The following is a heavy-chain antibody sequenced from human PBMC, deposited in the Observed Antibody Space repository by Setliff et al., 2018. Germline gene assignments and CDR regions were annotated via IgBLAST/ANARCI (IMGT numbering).Heavy chain of an antibody. CDR1: GASINSGAYY. D-gene: IGHD1-1*01. J-gene: IGHJ4*02. CDR3: ARTGTYRYFDY. V-gene: IGHV4-39*01. Sequence: LVNPTQTLSLTCTVSGASINSGAYYWAWIRQPPGKGLEWIGRIHYRGTTYSNASLASRLTISVDTAKNQFSLKLTSVTAADTAVYYCARTGTYRYFDYWGQGTQVTVSS. CDR2: IHYRGTT.